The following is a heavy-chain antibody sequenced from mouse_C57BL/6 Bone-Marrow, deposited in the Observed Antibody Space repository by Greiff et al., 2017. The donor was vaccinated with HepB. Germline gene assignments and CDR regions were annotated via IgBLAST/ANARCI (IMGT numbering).Heavy chain of an antibody. CDR2: IYPRSGNT. D-gene: IGHD1-1*01. Sequence: QVQLQQSGAELARPGASVKLSCKASGYTFTSYGISWVKQSTGQGLEWIGEIYPRSGNTYYNEKFKGKATLTADKSSSTAYMELRSLTSEDSAVYFCARSGIYYYGSGAMDYWGQGTSVTGSS. CDR3: ARSGIYYYGSGAMDY. J-gene: IGHJ4*01. CDR1: GYTFTSYG. V-gene: IGHV1-81*01.